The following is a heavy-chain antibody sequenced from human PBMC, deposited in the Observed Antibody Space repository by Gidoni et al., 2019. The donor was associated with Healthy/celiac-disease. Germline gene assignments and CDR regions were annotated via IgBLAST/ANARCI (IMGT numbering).Heavy chain of an antibody. CDR3: ARGRSYYGSGSYYATKNPEYFQH. V-gene: IGHV4-34*01. J-gene: IGHJ1*01. CDR2: NHSGST. Sequence: NHSGSTNYNPSLKSRVTISVDTSKNQFSLKLSSVTAADTAVYYCARGRSYYGSGSYYATKNPEYFQHWGQGTLVTVSS. D-gene: IGHD3-10*01.